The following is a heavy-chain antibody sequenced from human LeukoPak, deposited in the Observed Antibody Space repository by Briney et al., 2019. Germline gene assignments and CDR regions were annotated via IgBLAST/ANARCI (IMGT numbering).Heavy chain of an antibody. CDR1: GFTFDDYG. Sequence: PGGSLRLSCAVSGFTFDDYGMSWVRHAPGKGLEGVANIKQEGSEKYSVDSVKGRFTISRNNAKNSLYLQMNSLRAEDTAVYYCARDMVELELRNYYYYGMDVWGQGTTVTVSS. CDR3: ARDMVELELRNYYYYGMDV. CDR2: IKQEGSEK. V-gene: IGHV3-7*05. D-gene: IGHD1-7*01. J-gene: IGHJ6*02.